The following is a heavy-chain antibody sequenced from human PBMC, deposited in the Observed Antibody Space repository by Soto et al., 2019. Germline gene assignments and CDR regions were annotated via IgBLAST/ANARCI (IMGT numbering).Heavy chain of an antibody. V-gene: IGHV3-23*01. CDR2: ISVDGRRT. CDR1: GFTFSSYA. J-gene: IGHJ5*02. D-gene: IGHD3-9*01. CDR3: TTTGTLLTGNNWFDR. Sequence: EVHLLESGGGLVQPGGSLRLSCAASGFTFSSYAMTWVRQAPGKGLEWVSGISVDGRRTYYADSVKGRFTISRDNSENTLYMQMNSLRADDTAVYYCTTTGTLLTGNNWFDRWGQGTLVTVSS.